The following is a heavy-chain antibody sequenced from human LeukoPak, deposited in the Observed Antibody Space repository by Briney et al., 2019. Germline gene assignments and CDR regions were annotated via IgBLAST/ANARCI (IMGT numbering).Heavy chain of an antibody. V-gene: IGHV3-23*01. CDR1: GFTFSSYA. CDR3: AKVLWDPMVRGGY. J-gene: IGHJ4*02. CDR2: ISGSGGST. Sequence: HPGGSLRLSCAASGFTFSSYAMSWVRQAPGKGLEWVSAISGSGGSTYYADSVKGRFTISRDNSKNTLYLQMNSLRAEDTAVYYCAKVLWDPMVRGGYWGQGTLVTVSS. D-gene: IGHD3-10*01.